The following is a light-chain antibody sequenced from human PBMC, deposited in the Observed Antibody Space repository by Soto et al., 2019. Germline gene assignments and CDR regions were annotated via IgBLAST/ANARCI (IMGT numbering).Light chain of an antibody. J-gene: IGLJ2*01. CDR1: SSNIGNNF. CDR2: RND. V-gene: IGLV1-47*01. CDR3: SAWDDSLTGVI. Sequence: QAVVTQPPSASETPGQRVTIACSGSSSNIGNNFIYWYQHLPGTAPKLLIYRNDQRPSGVPDRFSGSKSGTSASLAISGLRIEDEADYYCSAWDDSLTGVIFGGGTKLTVL.